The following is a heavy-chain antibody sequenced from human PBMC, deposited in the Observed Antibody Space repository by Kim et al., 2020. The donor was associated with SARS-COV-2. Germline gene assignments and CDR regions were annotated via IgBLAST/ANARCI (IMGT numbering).Heavy chain of an antibody. CDR3: ARDMRGWLRVYEFDY. Sequence: GGSLRLSCAASGFTFSSYGMHWVRQAPGKGLEWVAVIWYDGSNKYYADSVKGRFTISRDNSKNTLYLQMNSLRAEDTAVYYCARDMRGWLRVYEFDYWGQGTLVTVSS. V-gene: IGHV3-33*01. CDR1: GFTFSSYG. J-gene: IGHJ4*02. CDR2: IWYDGSNK. D-gene: IGHD5-12*01.